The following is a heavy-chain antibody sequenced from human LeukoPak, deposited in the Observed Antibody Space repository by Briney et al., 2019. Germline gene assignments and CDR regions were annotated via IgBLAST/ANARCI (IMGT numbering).Heavy chain of an antibody. J-gene: IGHJ6*03. CDR1: GFTFSSYS. D-gene: IGHD6-19*01. Sequence: GGSLRLSCAASGFTFSSYSMNWVRQAPGKGLEWVSSISSSSSYIYYADSVKGRFTISRDNAKNSLYLQMNSLRAEDTAVYYCAKDFRYSSGWYYPYYYYMDVWGKGTTVTISS. CDR3: AKDFRYSSGWYYPYYYYMDV. V-gene: IGHV3-21*01. CDR2: ISSSSSYI.